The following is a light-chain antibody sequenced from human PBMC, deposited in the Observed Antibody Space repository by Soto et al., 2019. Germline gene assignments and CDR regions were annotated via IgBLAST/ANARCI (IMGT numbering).Light chain of an antibody. V-gene: IGKV3-20*01. CDR2: GAS. Sequence: EIVLTQSPGTLSLSPGERATLSCRASQSVSSSYLAWYQQKPGQAPRLLIYGASSRATGIPDRFSGSGSGTDFTLTISRLEPEDFAVDYCQQYGSSPQETFGQGTKVEI. CDR1: QSVSSSY. J-gene: IGKJ1*01. CDR3: QQYGSSPQET.